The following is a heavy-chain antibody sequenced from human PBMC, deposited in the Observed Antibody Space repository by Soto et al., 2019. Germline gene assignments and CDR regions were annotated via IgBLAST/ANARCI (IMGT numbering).Heavy chain of an antibody. CDR1: GGTFSSYT. V-gene: IGHV1-69*02. Sequence: QVQLVQSGAEVKKPGSSVKVSCKASGGTFSSYTISWVRQAPGQGLEWMGRIIPILGIANYAQKFQGRVTITADKSTSTAYMELSSLRSEDSAVYYCARPRRYSGGSCYLDYWGQGTLVTVSS. CDR3: ARPRRYSGGSCYLDY. CDR2: IIPILGIA. D-gene: IGHD2-15*01. J-gene: IGHJ4*02.